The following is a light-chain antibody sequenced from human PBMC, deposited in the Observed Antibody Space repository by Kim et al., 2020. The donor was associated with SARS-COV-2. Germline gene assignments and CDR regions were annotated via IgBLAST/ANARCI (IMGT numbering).Light chain of an antibody. CDR3: SSYTSSSTWV. V-gene: IGLV2-14*01. CDR2: GIT. CDR1: SSDVGGYNY. J-gene: IGLJ3*02. Sequence: QSVVTQPASVSGSPGQSITISCTGTSSDVGGYNYVSWYQQHPGKVPKLMIYGITKRPSGVSNRFSGSKSGNSASLTISGLQAEDEADYFCSSYTSSSTWVFGGGTQLTVL.